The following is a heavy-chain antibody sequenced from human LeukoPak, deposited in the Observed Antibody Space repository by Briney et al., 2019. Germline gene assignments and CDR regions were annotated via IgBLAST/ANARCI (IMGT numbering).Heavy chain of an antibody. CDR3: AKDHDYDTSALGY. Sequence: GGSLRLSCAVSGFTFSSNGMHWVRQALGKGLEWVAVISYDASNKYYADSVKGRFTISRDNSKNTLYLQMNSLRAEDTAVYYCAKDHDYDTSALGYWGQGTLVTVSS. J-gene: IGHJ4*02. V-gene: IGHV3-30*18. D-gene: IGHD3-22*01. CDR1: GFTFSSNG. CDR2: ISYDASNK.